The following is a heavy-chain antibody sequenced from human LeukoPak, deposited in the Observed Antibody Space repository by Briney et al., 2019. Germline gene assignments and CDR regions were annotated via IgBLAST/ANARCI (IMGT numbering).Heavy chain of an antibody. Sequence: PSETLSLTCTVSGGPITTYYLSWIRQSAGMGLEWIGRISGSGVITYNPSLKSRVTISVDTSKNQFSLKLSSVTAADTAVYYCARDRGDYYAFDIWGQGTMVTVSS. CDR3: ARDRGDYYAFDI. CDR2: ISGSGVI. D-gene: IGHD3-10*01. J-gene: IGHJ3*02. V-gene: IGHV4-4*07. CDR1: GGPITTYY.